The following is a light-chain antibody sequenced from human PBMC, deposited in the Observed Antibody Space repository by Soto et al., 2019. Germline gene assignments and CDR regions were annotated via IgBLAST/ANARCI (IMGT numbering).Light chain of an antibody. CDR1: QTISSW. J-gene: IGKJ1*01. Sequence: DIQMTQSPSTLSGSVGDRVTITCRASQTISSWLAWYQQKPGKAPKLLIYKASTLKSGVPSRFSGSGSGTEFTLTISSLQPEDFATYSCPNYKSYSEAVGQGTKGDIK. CDR3: PNYKSYSEA. V-gene: IGKV1-5*03. CDR2: KAS.